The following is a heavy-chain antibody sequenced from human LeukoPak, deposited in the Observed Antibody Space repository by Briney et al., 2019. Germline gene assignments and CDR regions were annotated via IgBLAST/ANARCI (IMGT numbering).Heavy chain of an antibody. CDR2: IYYGGST. V-gene: IGHV4-59*01. Sequence: PSETLSLTCTVSGGSISSYYWSWIRQPPGKGLEWIGYIYYGGSTNYNPSLKSRVTISVDTSKNQFSLKLSSVTAADTAVYYCARRLYDAFDIWGQGTMVTVSS. CDR1: GGSISSYY. D-gene: IGHD2-8*01. J-gene: IGHJ3*02. CDR3: ARRLYDAFDI.